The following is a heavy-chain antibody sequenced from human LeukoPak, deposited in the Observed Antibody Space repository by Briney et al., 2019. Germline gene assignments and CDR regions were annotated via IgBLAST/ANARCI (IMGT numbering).Heavy chain of an antibody. CDR2: IYYSGST. D-gene: IGHD5-18*01. J-gene: IGHJ6*03. CDR1: GGSISSYY. CDR3: ARTTEGGYSYGYFYYYYMDV. Sequence: SETLSLTCTVSGGSISSYYWSWIRQPPGKGLEWIGYIYYSGSTNYNPSLKSRVTISVDTSKNQFSLKLRSVTAADTAVYYCARTTEGGYSYGYFYYYYMDVWGRGTTVTISS. V-gene: IGHV4-59*01.